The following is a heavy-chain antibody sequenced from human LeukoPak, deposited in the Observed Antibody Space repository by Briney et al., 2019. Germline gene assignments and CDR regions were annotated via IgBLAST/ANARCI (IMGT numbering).Heavy chain of an antibody. V-gene: IGHV4-59*01. Sequence: SETLSLTCTVSGGSISSYYWSWIRQPPGKGLEWIGYIYYSGSTNYNPSLKSRVTISVDTSKNQFSLKLSSVTAADTAVYYCAGGWYDILTGYSHDAFDIWGQGTMVTVSS. J-gene: IGHJ3*02. CDR3: AGGWYDILTGYSHDAFDI. CDR1: GGSISSYY. D-gene: IGHD3-9*01. CDR2: IYYSGST.